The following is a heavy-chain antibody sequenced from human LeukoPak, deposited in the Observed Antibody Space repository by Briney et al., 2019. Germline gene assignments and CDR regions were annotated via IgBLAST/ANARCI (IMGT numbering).Heavy chain of an antibody. CDR3: ARSEYGDYGDFDY. CDR2: IYTSGST. Sequence: SETLSLTCTVSGGSISSGSYYWSWIRQPAGKGLEWIGRIYTSGSTNYNPSLKSRVTISIDTSKNQFSLKLSSVTAADTAVYYCARSEYGDYGDFDYWGQGTLVTVSS. D-gene: IGHD4-17*01. J-gene: IGHJ4*02. CDR1: GGSISSGSYY. V-gene: IGHV4-61*02.